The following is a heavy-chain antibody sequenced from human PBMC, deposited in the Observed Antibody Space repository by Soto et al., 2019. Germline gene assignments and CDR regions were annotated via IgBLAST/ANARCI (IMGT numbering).Heavy chain of an antibody. J-gene: IGHJ3*02. V-gene: IGHV4-39*01. D-gene: IGHD3-10*01. CDR2: IYYSGST. Sequence: SETLSLTCTGSGGSMSRSSYYWGWIRQAPGKGLEWIGSIYYSGSTYYNPSLKSRVTISVDTSKNQFSLKLSSVTAADTAVYYCASRITMVRGVTTDAFDIWGQGTMVTVSS. CDR1: GGSMSRSSYY. CDR3: ASRITMVRGVTTDAFDI.